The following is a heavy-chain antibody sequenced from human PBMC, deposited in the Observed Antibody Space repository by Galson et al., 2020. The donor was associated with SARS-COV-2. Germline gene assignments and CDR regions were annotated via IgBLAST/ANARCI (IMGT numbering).Heavy chain of an antibody. Sequence: SQTLSLTCTVSGGSISSGGYYWSWIRQHPGKGLEWLGYIYYSGSTYYNPSLKSRVTISVDTSKNQFSLKLSSVTAADTAVYYCARDSHDYGGDYFDYWGQGTLVTVSS. D-gene: IGHD4-17*01. CDR3: ARDSHDYGGDYFDY. CDR1: GGSISSGGYY. V-gene: IGHV4-31*03. CDR2: IYYSGST. J-gene: IGHJ4*02.